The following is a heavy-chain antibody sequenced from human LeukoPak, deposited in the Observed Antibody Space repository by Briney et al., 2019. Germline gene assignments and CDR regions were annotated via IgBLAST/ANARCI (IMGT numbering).Heavy chain of an antibody. CDR2: ITSTGGNT. CDR3: VIVRGYFDSSGTDY. Sequence: PGASLRLSCSASGFTFSSYTVHWVRQAPGKGLEFVSAITSTGGNTYYADSVTGRFTLSRDNSKNTLYLQMSSLRAEDTAVYYCVIVRGYFDSSGTDYWGQGTLVTVSS. V-gene: IGHV3-64D*06. D-gene: IGHD3-9*01. J-gene: IGHJ4*02. CDR1: GFTFSSYT.